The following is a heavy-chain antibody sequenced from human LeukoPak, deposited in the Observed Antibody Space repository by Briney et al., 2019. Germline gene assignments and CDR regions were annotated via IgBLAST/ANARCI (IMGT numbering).Heavy chain of an antibody. Sequence: SETLSLTCTVSGGSISSGDYYWSWIRQPPGKGLEWIGYIYYSGSTYYNPSLKSRVTISVDMSKNQFSLKLSSVTAADTAVYYCARGGIYCSGGSCYFNAFDIWGQGTMVTVSS. CDR2: IYYSGST. CDR3: ARGGIYCSGGSCYFNAFDI. CDR1: GGSISSGDYY. J-gene: IGHJ3*02. V-gene: IGHV4-30-4*01. D-gene: IGHD2-15*01.